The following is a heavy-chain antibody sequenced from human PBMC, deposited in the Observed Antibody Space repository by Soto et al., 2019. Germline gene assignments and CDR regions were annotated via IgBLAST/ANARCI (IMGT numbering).Heavy chain of an antibody. V-gene: IGHV4-31*03. Sequence: QVQLQESGPGLVKPSQTLSLTCTVSGGSISSGGYYWSWIRQHPGKGLEWIGYIYYSGSTYYNPSLTRRVTISVDTSKNQFSLKLSSVTAADTAVYYCASIVSSAPGEFSDWGQGTLVTVSS. CDR2: IYYSGST. CDR3: ASIVSSAPGEFSD. CDR1: GGSISSGGYY. J-gene: IGHJ4*02. D-gene: IGHD3-10*01.